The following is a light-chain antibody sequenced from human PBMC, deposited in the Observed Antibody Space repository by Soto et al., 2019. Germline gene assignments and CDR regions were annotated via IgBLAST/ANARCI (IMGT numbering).Light chain of an antibody. CDR2: EGS. J-gene: IGLJ2*01. V-gene: IGLV2-23*01. CDR1: SSDIGTYNL. Sequence: QSALTQPASVSGSPGQSITISCTGTSSDIGTYNLVSWYQHHPVKAPKLLIYEGSKRPSGVSNRFSGSKSGNTASLTISGLQAEDEADYYCCSYAGSRTLVFGGGTKLTVL. CDR3: CSYAGSRTLV.